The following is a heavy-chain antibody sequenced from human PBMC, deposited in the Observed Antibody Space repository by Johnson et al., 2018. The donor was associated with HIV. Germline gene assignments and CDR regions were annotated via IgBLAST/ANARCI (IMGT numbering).Heavy chain of an antibody. CDR3: ARAIDQGYSSGWSSDVYEI. V-gene: IGHV3-74*02. D-gene: IGHD6-19*01. J-gene: IGHJ3*02. CDR1: GFTFSSHW. CDR2: INSDGSST. Sequence: EVQLVESGGGLVQPGGSLRLSCAASGFTFSSHWMHWVRQPPGKGLVWVSRINSDGSSTSYADSVKGRFTISRDNAKNTLYLQMNSLRVEDTAVYYCARAIDQGYSSGWSSDVYEIWGQGTMVTVSA.